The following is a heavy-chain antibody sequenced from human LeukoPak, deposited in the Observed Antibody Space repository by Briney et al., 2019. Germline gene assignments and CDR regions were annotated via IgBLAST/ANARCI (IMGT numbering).Heavy chain of an antibody. CDR2: IWYDGSNK. V-gene: IGHV3-33*06. J-gene: IGHJ4*02. CDR1: GFTFSRYG. D-gene: IGHD6-6*01. CDR3: AKDFIRSIAARPLLIFDY. Sequence: GGSLRLSCAASGFTFSRYGMHWVRQAPGKGLEWVAVIWYDGSNKYYADSVKGRSTISRDNSKNTLYLQMDSLRAEDTAVYYCAKDFIRSIAARPLLIFDYWGQGTLVTVSS.